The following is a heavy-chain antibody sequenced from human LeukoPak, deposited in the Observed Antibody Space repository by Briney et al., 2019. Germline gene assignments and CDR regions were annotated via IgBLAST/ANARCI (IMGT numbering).Heavy chain of an antibody. CDR2: INPNSGGT. V-gene: IGHV1-2*02. D-gene: IGHD3-3*01. CDR3: AREDKSYYDFWSGYKNWFDP. J-gene: IGHJ5*02. CDR1: GYTFTGYY. Sequence: GASVKVSCKASGYTFTGYYMHWVRQAPGQGLEWMGWINPNSGGTNYAQKFQGRVTMTRDTSISTAYMELSRLRSDDTAVYYCAREDKSYYDFWSGYKNWFDPWGQGTLVTVSS.